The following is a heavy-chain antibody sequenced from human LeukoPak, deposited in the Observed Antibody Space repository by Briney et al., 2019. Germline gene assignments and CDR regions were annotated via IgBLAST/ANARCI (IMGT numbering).Heavy chain of an antibody. CDR1: GGSISSYY. V-gene: IGHV4-59*12. CDR3: ARGVWSGYSYYYYYYMDV. Sequence: SETLSLTCTVSGGSISSYYWSWIRQPPGKGLEWIGYIYYSGSTNYNPSLKSRVTISVDTSKNQFSLKLSSVTAADTAVYYCARGVWSGYSYYYYYYMDVWGKGTTVTVSS. CDR2: IYYSGST. J-gene: IGHJ6*03. D-gene: IGHD3-3*01.